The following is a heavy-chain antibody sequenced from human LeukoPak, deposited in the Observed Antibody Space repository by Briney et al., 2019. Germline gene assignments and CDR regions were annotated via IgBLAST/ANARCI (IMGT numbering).Heavy chain of an antibody. CDR2: IIPIFGIA. D-gene: IGHD6-6*01. CDR1: GGTFSIYA. J-gene: IGHJ5*02. CDR3: ARGQKEYSSSSATQRFDP. Sequence: SVKVSFKGSGGTFSIYAISWVRQAPGQGGEWMGRIIPIFGIANYAQKFQGRVTITAYKSTSTPYMELSSLRSEDTAVYYCARGQKEYSSSSATQRFDPWGQGTLVTVSS. V-gene: IGHV1-69*10.